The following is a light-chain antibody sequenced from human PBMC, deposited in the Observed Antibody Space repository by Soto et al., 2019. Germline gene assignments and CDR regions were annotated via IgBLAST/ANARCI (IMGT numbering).Light chain of an antibody. V-gene: IGLV1-40*01. J-gene: IGLJ2*01. CDR3: SSYAGSNMVV. Sequence: QSVLTQPPSVSGAPGQRVTISCTGSSSNIGAGYDVHWYQHLPGTAPKLLISANNNRPSGVPDRFSGSKSGNTASLTVSGLQAEDEADYYCSSYAGSNMVVFGGGTKLTVL. CDR2: ANN. CDR1: SSNIGAGYD.